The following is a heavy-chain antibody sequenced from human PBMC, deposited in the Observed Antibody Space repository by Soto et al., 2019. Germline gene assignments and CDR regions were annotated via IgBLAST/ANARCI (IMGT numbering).Heavy chain of an antibody. CDR3: ARPLYGSGSPTWDYYYGMDV. CDR1: GYSFTSYW. D-gene: IGHD3-10*01. CDR2: IYPGDSDT. Sequence: GESLKISCKGSGYSFTSYWIGWVRQMPGKGLEWMGIIYPGDSDTRYSPSFQGQVTISADKSISTAYLQWSSLKASDTAMYYCARPLYGSGSPTWDYYYGMDVWGQGTTVTVSS. J-gene: IGHJ6*02. V-gene: IGHV5-51*01.